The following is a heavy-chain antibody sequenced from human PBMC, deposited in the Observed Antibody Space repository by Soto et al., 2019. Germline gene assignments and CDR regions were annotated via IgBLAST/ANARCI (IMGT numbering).Heavy chain of an antibody. CDR1: GFTFSNYA. D-gene: IGHD6-19*01. CDR3: AKDRFSSGPGWFDP. V-gene: IGHV3-23*01. Sequence: EVQLLKSGGGLVQPGGSLRLSCAASGFTFSNYAMSWVRQAPGKGLEWVSAISGSGGSTFYADSVKGRFSISRDNSKNTLYLQVNSLRAEDTAVYYCAKDRFSSGPGWFDPWGQGTLVTVSS. J-gene: IGHJ5*02. CDR2: ISGSGGST.